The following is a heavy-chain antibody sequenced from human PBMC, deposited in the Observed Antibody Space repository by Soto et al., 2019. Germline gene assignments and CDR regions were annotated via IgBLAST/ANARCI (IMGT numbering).Heavy chain of an antibody. CDR2: INPSGGST. Sequence: ASVKVSCKVSGYTFTSYYMHWVRQAPGQGLEWMGIINPSGGSTSYAQKFQGRVTMTRDTSTSTVYMELSSLRSEDTAVYYCATSPHYGSGLLWFDPWGQGTLVTVSS. J-gene: IGHJ5*02. V-gene: IGHV1-46*01. CDR3: ATSPHYGSGLLWFDP. D-gene: IGHD3-10*01. CDR1: GYTFTSYY.